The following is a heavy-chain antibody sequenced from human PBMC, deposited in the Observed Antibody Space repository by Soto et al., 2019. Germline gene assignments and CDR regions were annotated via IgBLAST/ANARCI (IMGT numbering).Heavy chain of an antibody. CDR2: IIPSFGTA. Sequence: QVQLVQSGAEVKKPGSSVRVSCTSSVSTFRTYGISWVRQAPGQGLEWMGGIIPSFGTANYAQKIQGRVTITADESTSTAYMELSRLRSEDTAVYYCAWGSVLQYFHRWGGAYYYGMDVWGQGTTVTVSS. CDR3: AWGSVLQYFHRWGGAYYYGMDV. V-gene: IGHV1-69*01. J-gene: IGHJ6*02. CDR1: VSTFRTYG. D-gene: IGHD3-9*01.